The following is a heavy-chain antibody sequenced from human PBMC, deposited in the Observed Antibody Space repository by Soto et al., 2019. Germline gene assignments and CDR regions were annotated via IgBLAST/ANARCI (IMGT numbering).Heavy chain of an antibody. J-gene: IGHJ6*04. D-gene: IGHD3-10*01. CDR3: ARVNYYGSWCHQDFFYFYAMHV. Sequence: ASVKVSCKTSGYTFSTYDINWVRQAPGQGLEWMGWMNPNSGDTGYAQKFLGRLTMTRDSSIRTVYMELSSLSSEDTAVYYCARVNYYGSWCHQDFFYFYAMHVRGKGTTVT. CDR2: MNPNSGDT. V-gene: IGHV1-8*01. CDR1: GYTFSTYD.